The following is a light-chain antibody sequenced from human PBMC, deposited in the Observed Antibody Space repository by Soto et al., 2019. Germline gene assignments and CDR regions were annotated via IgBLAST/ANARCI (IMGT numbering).Light chain of an antibody. CDR2: DAS. Sequence: DIQMTQSPSSLSASVGDSVTITCRASQSISTWLAWYQQKPGKAPKLLIFDASTLESGVPSRFSGSASGTEFTLTITSLQPDDFATYYCHHYTRAFGQGTKVDIK. J-gene: IGKJ1*01. CDR3: HHYTRA. CDR1: QSISTW. V-gene: IGKV1-5*01.